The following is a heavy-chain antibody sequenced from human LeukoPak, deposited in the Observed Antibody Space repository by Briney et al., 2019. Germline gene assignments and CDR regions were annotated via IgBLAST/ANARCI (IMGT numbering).Heavy chain of an antibody. CDR2: ISGSGGDT. V-gene: IGHV3-23*01. CDR3: AKTGCTSTGCYENY. J-gene: IGHJ4*02. D-gene: IGHD2-2*01. Sequence: GGSLRLXCAASGFTCSSYAMSWVRLAPGKGPEWVSVISGSGGDTYYADSVKGRFTISRHNSKNTLYLQMNSLRAEDTAIYYCAKTGCTSTGCYENYWGQGTLVTVSS. CDR1: GFTCSSYA.